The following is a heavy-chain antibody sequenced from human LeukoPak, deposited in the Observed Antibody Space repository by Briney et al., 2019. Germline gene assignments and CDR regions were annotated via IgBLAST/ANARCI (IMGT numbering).Heavy chain of an antibody. J-gene: IGHJ4*02. CDR1: GFTFSDYY. CDR2: ISSSGGAI. V-gene: IGHV3-11*01. CDR3: ARVRCSSSSCYSSSWSYFSDH. D-gene: IGHD2-2*02. Sequence: GGSLRLSCAASGFTFSDYYMSWVRQAPGKGLEWVSYISSSGGAIYYADSVKGRFTISRDNAKNSLYLQMNSLRAEDSAVYYCARVRCSSSSCYSSSWSYFSDHWGRGTLVTVSS.